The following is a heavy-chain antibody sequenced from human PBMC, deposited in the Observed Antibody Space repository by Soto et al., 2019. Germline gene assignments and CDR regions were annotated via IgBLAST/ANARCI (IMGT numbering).Heavy chain of an antibody. CDR2: IYHSGYT. J-gene: IGHJ4*02. CDR3: ARGSIISISMGVNCGGDCYYDY. Sequence: PSETLSLTCAVSGGSISSGGYSWNWLRQPPGKGLEWIGYIYHSGYTLYNPSLKIRVTISVDTSKNQFSLKLSSVTAADTAVYYCARGSIISISMGVNCGGDCYYDYWGQGTLVTVSS. V-gene: IGHV4-30-2*01. CDR1: GGSISSGGYS. D-gene: IGHD2-21*02.